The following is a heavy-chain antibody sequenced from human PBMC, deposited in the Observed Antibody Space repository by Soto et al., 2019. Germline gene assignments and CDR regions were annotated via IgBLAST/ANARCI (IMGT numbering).Heavy chain of an antibody. CDR1: GYNFTSYD. CDR3: ARERTGTTSMDD. J-gene: IGHJ6*02. V-gene: IGHV1-8*01. CDR2: MNPNSGNT. D-gene: IGHD1-1*01. Sequence: QVQLVQSGAEVKKPGASVKVSCKASGYNFTSYDINWVRQATGQGLEWMGWMNPNSGNTGYAQKFQGRVNMTRNTSISTAYMELSSLRADDTAVYYWARERTGTTSMDDWGQGTTVTVSS.